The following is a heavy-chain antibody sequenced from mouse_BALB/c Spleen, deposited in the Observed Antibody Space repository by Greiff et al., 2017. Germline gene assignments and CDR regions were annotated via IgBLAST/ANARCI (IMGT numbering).Heavy chain of an antibody. J-gene: IGHJ3*01. CDR3: AGHGEVAWFAY. Sequence: EVQLVESGGGLVQPGASLKLSCESNEYEFPSHDMSWVRKTPEKRLELVAAINSDGGSTYYPDTMERRFIISRDNTKKTLYLQVSRLRSEDTALYYCAGHGEVAWFAYWGQGTLVTVSA. CDR2: INSDGGST. D-gene: IGHD1-1*02. CDR1: EYEFPSHD. V-gene: IGHV5-2*01.